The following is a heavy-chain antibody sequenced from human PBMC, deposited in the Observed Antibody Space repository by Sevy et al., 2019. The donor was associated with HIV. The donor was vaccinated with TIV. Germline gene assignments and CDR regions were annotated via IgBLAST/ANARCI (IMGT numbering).Heavy chain of an antibody. J-gene: IGHJ4*02. D-gene: IGHD5-18*01. CDR1: GFTFSSYA. CDR2: ISGSGGST. CDR3: AKATRPSGYSYGYLEFFDY. V-gene: IGHV3-23*01. Sequence: GGSLRLSCAASGFTFSSYAMSWVRQAPGKGLEWVSAISGSGGSTYYADSVKGRFTISRDNSKNTLYLQMNSLRAEDTAVYYCAKATRPSGYSYGYLEFFDYWGQGTLVTVSS.